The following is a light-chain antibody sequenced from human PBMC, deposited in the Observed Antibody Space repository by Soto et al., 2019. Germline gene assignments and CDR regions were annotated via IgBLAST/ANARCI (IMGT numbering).Light chain of an antibody. Sequence: EIVLTQSPGTLSLSPGEGVTLSCRASQSVNNNYVAWYQQKAGQAPRLLIYDAYTRATGIPDRFSGSGSGTDFTLTISRMEPEDFAVYYCQQYGSSPPNTFGQGTKLEIQ. CDR3: QQYGSSPPNT. CDR2: DAY. CDR1: QSVNNNY. V-gene: IGKV3-20*01. J-gene: IGKJ2*01.